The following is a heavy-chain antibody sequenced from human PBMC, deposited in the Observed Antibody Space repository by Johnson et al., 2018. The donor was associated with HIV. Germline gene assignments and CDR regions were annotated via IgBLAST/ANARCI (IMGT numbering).Heavy chain of an antibody. CDR3: ARDRRYYDSSGYYHDAFDI. D-gene: IGHD3-22*01. CDR1: GFTFSRYG. CDR2: IYYDGGNK. Sequence: QVQLVESGGGVVQPGRSLRLSCAASGFTFSRYGMHWVRQAPGKGLEWVAFIYYDGGNKYYADSVKGRVTISRDNSKNTLSLQMNSLRAEDTAVYFCARDRRYYDSSGYYHDAFDIWGQGTMVTVSS. J-gene: IGHJ3*02. V-gene: IGHV3-33*01.